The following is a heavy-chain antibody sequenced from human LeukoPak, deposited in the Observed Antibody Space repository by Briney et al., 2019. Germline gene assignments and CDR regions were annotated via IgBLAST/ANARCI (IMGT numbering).Heavy chain of an antibody. CDR1: GGTFSSYA. D-gene: IGHD1-26*01. CDR2: IIPIFGTA. J-gene: IGHJ4*02. V-gene: IGHV1-69*13. CDR3: ARAGYSGSYYSVDD. Sequence: SVKVSCKASGGTFSSYAISWVRQAPGQGLEWMGGIIPIFGTANYAQKFQGRITITADEATSTAYMELSSLRSEDTAVYYCARAGYSGSYYSVDDWGQGTLVTVSS.